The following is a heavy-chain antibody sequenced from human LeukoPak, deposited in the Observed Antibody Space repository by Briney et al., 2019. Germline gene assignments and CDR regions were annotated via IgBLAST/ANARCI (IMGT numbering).Heavy chain of an antibody. D-gene: IGHD3-22*01. V-gene: IGHV4-59*02. J-gene: IGHJ6*02. CDR1: GVTVNRFY. Sequence: GSLRLSCVASGVTVNRFYMGWVRQAPGKGLEWIGSIYYSGSSNYNPSLRSRVTMSVDTSKNQFSLKLSSVTAADTAVYYCARDDYYVSGALYYYYGMDVWGQGTTVTVSS. CDR2: IYYSGSS. CDR3: ARDDYYVSGALYYYYGMDV.